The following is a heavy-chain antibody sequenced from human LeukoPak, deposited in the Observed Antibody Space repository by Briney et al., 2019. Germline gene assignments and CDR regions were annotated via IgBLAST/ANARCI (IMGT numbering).Heavy chain of an antibody. CDR3: ARGGASYCSSTSCYVPIYYYYYYMDV. D-gene: IGHD2-2*01. J-gene: IGHJ6*03. Sequence: GASVKVSCKAAGYTFTSDDINWVRQATGQGLEWMGWMNPNSGNTSYAQKFQGRVTMTRNTSISPAYMELSSLMSEDTAVYYCARGGASYCSSTSCYVPIYYYYYYMDVWGKGTTVTVSS. V-gene: IGHV1-8*01. CDR2: MNPNSGNT. CDR1: GYTFTSDD.